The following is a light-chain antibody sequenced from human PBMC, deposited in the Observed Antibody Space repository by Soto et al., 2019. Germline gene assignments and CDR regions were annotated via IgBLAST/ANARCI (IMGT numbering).Light chain of an antibody. J-gene: IGKJ5*01. CDR1: QFVSSN. CDR2: GAS. CDR3: QQYHNWPPIT. V-gene: IGKV3D-15*01. Sequence: EIVMTQSPVTLSVSPGERATLSCRASQFVSSNLAWYQQKPGQAPRLLIYGASTRATGIPARFSGSGSGTEFTLTISTLQSEDFAVYFCQQYHNWPPITFGQGTRLEI.